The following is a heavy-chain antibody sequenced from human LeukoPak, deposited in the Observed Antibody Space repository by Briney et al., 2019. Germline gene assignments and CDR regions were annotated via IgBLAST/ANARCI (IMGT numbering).Heavy chain of an antibody. CDR3: ARLRGGEFDY. CDR1: GGSFSGYY. CDR2: INHSGST. D-gene: IGHD2-21*01. V-gene: IGHV4-34*01. Sequence: PSETLSLTCAVYGGSFSGYYWSWIRQPPGKGLEWIGEINHSGSTNYNPSLKSRVTISVDTSKNQFSLKLSSVTAADTAVYYCARLRGGEFDYWGQGTLVTVSS. J-gene: IGHJ4*02.